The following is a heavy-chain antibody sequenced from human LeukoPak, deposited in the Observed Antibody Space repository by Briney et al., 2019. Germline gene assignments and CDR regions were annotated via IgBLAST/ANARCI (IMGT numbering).Heavy chain of an antibody. Sequence: SETLSLTCTVSGGSVSGYYWSWTRQPPGKGLEWIGYIHYSGSTNYNPSLKSRVTISVDTSKNQFSLKLSSVTAADTAIYYCARGGSKQWLVDDSWGQGTLVTVSS. CDR2: IHYSGST. CDR3: ARGGSKQWLVDDS. D-gene: IGHD6-19*01. J-gene: IGHJ4*02. V-gene: IGHV4-59*02. CDR1: GGSVSGYY.